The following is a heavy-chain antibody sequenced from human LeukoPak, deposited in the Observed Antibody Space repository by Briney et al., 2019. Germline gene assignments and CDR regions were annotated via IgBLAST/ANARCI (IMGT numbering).Heavy chain of an antibody. Sequence: ASVKVSCKAFGYTFTGYYMHWVRQAPGQGLEWMGWINPNSGGTNYAQKFQGRVTMTRDTSISTAYMELSRLRSDDTAVYYCARGRSTTGTFFIYWGQGTLVTVSS. CDR1: GYTFTGYY. CDR2: INPNSGGT. CDR3: ARGRSTTGTFFIY. V-gene: IGHV1-2*02. J-gene: IGHJ4*02. D-gene: IGHD1-1*01.